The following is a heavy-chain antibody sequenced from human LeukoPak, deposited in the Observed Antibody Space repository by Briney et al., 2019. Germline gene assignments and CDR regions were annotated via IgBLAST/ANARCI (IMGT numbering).Heavy chain of an antibody. D-gene: IGHD6-13*01. CDR1: GFTFSDYY. CDR3: ARDRHGYSSREYGMDV. V-gene: IGHV3-11*01. J-gene: IGHJ6*02. CDR2: ISSSGSTI. Sequence: GGSLSLSCAASGFTFSDYYMSWIRQAPGKGLEWVSYISSSGSTIYYADSVKGRFTISRDNAKNSLYLQMNSLRAEDTAVYYCARDRHGYSSREYGMDVWGQGTTVTVSS.